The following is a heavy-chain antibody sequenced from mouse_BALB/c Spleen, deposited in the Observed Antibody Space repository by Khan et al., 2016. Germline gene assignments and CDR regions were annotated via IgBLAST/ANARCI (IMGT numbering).Heavy chain of an antibody. CDR3: ARDRYYMGY. V-gene: IGHV3-5*02. D-gene: IGHD1-1*01. J-gene: IGHJ4*01. Sequence: EVQLQESGPGLVKPSQTVSLTCTVTGISITTGNYRWSWIRQFPGNKLEWIGYIYYSGTITYNPSLTSRTTITRDTSRTQFFLEMNSLTAEDTATYSCARDRYYMGYWGQRTSVTVSS. CDR2: IYYSGTI. CDR1: GISITTGNYR.